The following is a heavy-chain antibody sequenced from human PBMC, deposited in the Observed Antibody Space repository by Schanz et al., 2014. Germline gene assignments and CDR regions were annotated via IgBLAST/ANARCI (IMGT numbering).Heavy chain of an antibody. Sequence: EVQLVESGGGLVQPGGSLRLSCTASGFTLNNAWMNWVRQAPGKGLQWVARIKSKTDGGTRDYAAPVKGRFTISTDDSKNTVYLQMTSLQTEDTAVYSCTADLWFGAVWGVWWGQGTLVTVSS. J-gene: IGHJ4*02. CDR3: TADLWFGAVWGVW. CDR2: IKSKTDGGTR. CDR1: GFTLNNAW. V-gene: IGHV3-15*01. D-gene: IGHD3-10*01.